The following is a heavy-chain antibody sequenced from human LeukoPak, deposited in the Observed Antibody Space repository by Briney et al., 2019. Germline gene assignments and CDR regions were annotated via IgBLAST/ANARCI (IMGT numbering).Heavy chain of an antibody. Sequence: SVKVSCKASGGTFSSYAISWVRQAPGQGLEWMGRIIPILGIANYAQKFQGRVTITADKSTSTAYMELSSLRSEDTAVYYCARDTRWELTFDYWGQGTLVTVSS. V-gene: IGHV1-69*04. D-gene: IGHD1-26*01. CDR3: ARDTRWELTFDY. CDR2: IIPILGIA. J-gene: IGHJ4*02. CDR1: GGTFSSYA.